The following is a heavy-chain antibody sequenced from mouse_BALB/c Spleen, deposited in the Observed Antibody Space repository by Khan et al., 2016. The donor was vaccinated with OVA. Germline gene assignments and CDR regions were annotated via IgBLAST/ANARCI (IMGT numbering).Heavy chain of an antibody. CDR1: GFTFSTYA. V-gene: IGHV5-6-5*01. CDR3: AREAYRYDGYYFDY. Sequence: EVQLVETGGDSVKPGGSLKLSCAVSGFTFSTYAMSWVRQTPEKRLEWVASISSGGSTYYPDSVKGRFTISRDNARNIVYLQMNSLRSEDMAMYYCAREAYRYDGYYFDYWGQGTTLTVSS. D-gene: IGHD2-14*01. J-gene: IGHJ2*01. CDR2: ISSGGST.